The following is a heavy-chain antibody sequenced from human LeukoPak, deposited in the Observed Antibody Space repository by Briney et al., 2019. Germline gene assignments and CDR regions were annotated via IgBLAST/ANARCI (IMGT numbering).Heavy chain of an antibody. Sequence: SETLSLTCTVSRGSTSTYYWSWIRQPAGKGLEWIGRIYPSGNTNFNPSLMSRVTMSIDTSKNQFSLKLSSVTAADTAVYYCARDGRGRWLQVYDYWGQGTLVTVSS. J-gene: IGHJ4*02. CDR2: IYPSGNT. CDR3: ARDGRGRWLQVYDY. D-gene: IGHD5-24*01. V-gene: IGHV4-4*07. CDR1: RGSTSTYY.